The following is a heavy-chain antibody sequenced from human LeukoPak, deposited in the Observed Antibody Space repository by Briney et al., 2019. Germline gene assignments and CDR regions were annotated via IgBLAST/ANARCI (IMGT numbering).Heavy chain of an antibody. CDR3: ARDYSTMVRGANNNYYYGMDV. D-gene: IGHD3-10*01. CDR1: GGSISSYY. Sequence: SETLSLTCTVSGGSISSYYWSWIRQPPGKGLEWIGYIYYSGSTNYNPSLKSRVTISVDTSKNQFSLKLSSVTAADTAVYYCARDYSTMVRGANNNYYYGMDVWGQGTTVTVSS. J-gene: IGHJ6*02. CDR2: IYYSGST. V-gene: IGHV4-59*01.